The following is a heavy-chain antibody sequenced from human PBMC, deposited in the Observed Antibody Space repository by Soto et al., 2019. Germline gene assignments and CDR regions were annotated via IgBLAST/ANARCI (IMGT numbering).Heavy chain of an antibody. J-gene: IGHJ6*02. CDR3: ARTSAGGKYCYGKDV. CDR1: GYSFTSYW. D-gene: IGHD6-13*01. V-gene: IGHV5-51*01. Sequence: PGESLKISCKGSGYSFTSYWIGWVRQMPGKGLEWMGIIYPGDSDTRYSPSFQGQVTISADKSISTAYLQWSSLKASDTAMYYCARTSAGGKYCYGKDVWGQGTTVTVSS. CDR2: IYPGDSDT.